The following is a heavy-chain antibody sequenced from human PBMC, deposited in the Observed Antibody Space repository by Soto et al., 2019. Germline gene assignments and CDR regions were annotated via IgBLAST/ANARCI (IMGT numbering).Heavy chain of an antibody. V-gene: IGHV3-48*02. CDR1: GFTFSDYS. CDR3: ASGNPSCSS. CDR2: IRTISSGI. Sequence: QLVESGGGLVQPGGSLRLSCAASGFTFSDYSMNWVRQAPGKGVEWVSSIRTISSGIYFADSVRGRFSISRDNARNSLRREMTCRRYAVRAVYDCASGNPSCSSWRKRTRVSVSS. J-gene: IGHJ5*02. D-gene: IGHD3-10*02.